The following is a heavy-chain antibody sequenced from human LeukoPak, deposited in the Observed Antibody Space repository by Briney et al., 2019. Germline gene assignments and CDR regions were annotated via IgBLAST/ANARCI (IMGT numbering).Heavy chain of an antibody. CDR1: GYTFTSYD. CDR2: MNPNSGNT. V-gene: IGHV1-8*03. CDR3: ARGLSGDWYYYYYYMDV. D-gene: IGHD3-10*01. Sequence: ASVKVSCKASGYTFTSYDINWVRQATGQGLEWMGWMNPNSGNTGYAQKFQGRVTITRNTSISTAYMELSSLRSEDTAVYYCARGLSGDWYYYYYYMDVWGKGTTVTVSS. J-gene: IGHJ6*03.